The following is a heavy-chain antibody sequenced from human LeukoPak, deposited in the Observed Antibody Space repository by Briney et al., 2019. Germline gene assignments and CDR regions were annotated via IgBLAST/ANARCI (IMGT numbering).Heavy chain of an antibody. CDR2: IYYTGAT. V-gene: IGHV4-59*01. Sequence: SETLSLTCTVSGGSISSYYWSWIRLPPGKGLEWIGYIYYTGATYYNPSLKSRVTISLDASKNQFSLKLSSVTAADAAVYYCARAGYSYGTGYYLDYWGQGALVTVSS. CDR3: ARAGYSYGTGYYLDY. CDR1: GGSISSYY. D-gene: IGHD5-18*01. J-gene: IGHJ4*02.